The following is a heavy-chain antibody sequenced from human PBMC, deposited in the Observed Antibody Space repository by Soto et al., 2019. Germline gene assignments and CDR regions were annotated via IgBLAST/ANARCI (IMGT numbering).Heavy chain of an antibody. D-gene: IGHD1-1*01. CDR1: GGSISSSN. V-gene: IGHV3-11*06. J-gene: IGHJ4*02. CDR2: SSNSGTFS. CDR3: ARSGDNYNRLDY. Sequence: LSLTCAVSGGSISSSNWWSWVRQPPGKGLEWISYSSNSGTFSRYADSVKGRFSISRDNTKNLLYLQMNSLRAEDTAVYYCARSGDNYNRLDYWGQGTPVTVSS.